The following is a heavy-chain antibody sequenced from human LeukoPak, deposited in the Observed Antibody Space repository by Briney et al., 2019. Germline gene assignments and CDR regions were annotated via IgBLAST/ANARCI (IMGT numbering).Heavy chain of an antibody. D-gene: IGHD5-12*01. J-gene: IGHJ4*02. V-gene: IGHV1-69*04. CDR3: AKSRGYSGYDSGFDY. Sequence: SVKVSCKASGGTFSSYAISWVRQAPGQGLEWMGRIIPILGIANYAQKFQGRVTITADKSTSTAYMELSSLRSEDTAVYYCAKSRGYSGYDSGFDYWGPGTLVTVSS. CDR1: GGTFSSYA. CDR2: IIPILGIA.